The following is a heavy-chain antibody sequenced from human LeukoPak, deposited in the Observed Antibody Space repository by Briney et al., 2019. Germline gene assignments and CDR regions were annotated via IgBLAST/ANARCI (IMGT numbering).Heavy chain of an antibody. CDR3: AREEGHDFWSGYSPNRFDP. V-gene: IGHV3-11*04. CDR1: GFTFSDYY. J-gene: IGHJ5*02. D-gene: IGHD3-3*01. CDR2: ISRSGSTI. Sequence: GGSLRLSCAASGFTFSDYYVSWIRQAPGKGLEWVAYISRSGSTIYYADSVKGRFTISRDNAKNSLYLQMNSLRAEDTAVYYCAREEGHDFWSGYSPNRFDPWGQGTLVTVSS.